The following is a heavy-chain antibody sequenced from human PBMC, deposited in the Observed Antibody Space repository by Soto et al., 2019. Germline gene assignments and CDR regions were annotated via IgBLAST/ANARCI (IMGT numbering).Heavy chain of an antibody. CDR2: ITPSGST. J-gene: IGHJ4*02. V-gene: IGHV4-34*01. CDR3: ARGVTSALTSHPYHFDY. CDR1: GGSFGGYY. Sequence: SETLSLTCTVYGGSFGGYYWSWIRQSPGTGLEWIGDITPSGSTKSTPSLKSRVSMSVDTTTKEFSLKLTSVTAADTALYFCARGVTSALTSHPYHFDYWGQGSQVTVSS. D-gene: IGHD2-21*02.